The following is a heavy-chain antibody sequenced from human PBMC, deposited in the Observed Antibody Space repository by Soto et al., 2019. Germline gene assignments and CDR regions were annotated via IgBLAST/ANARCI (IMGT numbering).Heavy chain of an antibody. Sequence: QLQLQESGPGLVKPSETLSLTCTVSGCSISSSSYYWGWIRQPPGTGLEWIGSIYYSGSTYYNPSLQSRVTISVETSMNKFSLKLSSGTASDTAVYFCERRCRSGGSCYFRPSIDLSCRGTLVTVSS. J-gene: IGHJ2*01. V-gene: IGHV4-39*01. D-gene: IGHD2-15*01. CDR3: ERRCRSGGSCYFRPSIDL. CDR1: GCSISSSSYY. CDR2: IYYSGST.